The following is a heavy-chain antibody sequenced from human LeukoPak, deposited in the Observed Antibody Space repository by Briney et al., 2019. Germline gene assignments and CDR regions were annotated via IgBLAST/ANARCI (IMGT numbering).Heavy chain of an antibody. D-gene: IGHD3-10*01. V-gene: IGHV4-59*08. CDR1: GGSISSYY. J-gene: IGHJ5*02. Sequence: PSETLSLTCAVSGGSISSYYWSWIRQPPGKGLEWIGYIYYSGSTNYNPSLKSRVTISVDTSKNQFSLKLSSVTAADTAVYYCARQSITVIRGVLINWFDPWGQGTLVTVSS. CDR3: ARQSITVIRGVLINWFDP. CDR2: IYYSGST.